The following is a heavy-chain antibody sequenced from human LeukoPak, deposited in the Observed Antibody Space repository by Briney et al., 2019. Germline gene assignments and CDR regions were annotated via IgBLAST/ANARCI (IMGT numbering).Heavy chain of an antibody. CDR3: ARGYSRCGGDCYRPRRFETRATPNFDY. D-gene: IGHD2-21*02. Sequence: GGSLRLSCAASGFTFSSYAMHWVRQAPGKGLEWVAVISYDGSNKYYADSVKGRFTISRDNSKNTLYLQMNSLRAEDTAVYYCARGYSRCGGDCYRPRRFETRATPNFDYWGQGTLVTVSS. V-gene: IGHV3-30-3*01. J-gene: IGHJ4*02. CDR1: GFTFSSYA. CDR2: ISYDGSNK.